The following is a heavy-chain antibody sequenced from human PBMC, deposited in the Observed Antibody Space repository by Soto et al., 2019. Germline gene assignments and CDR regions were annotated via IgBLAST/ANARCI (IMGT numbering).Heavy chain of an antibody. J-gene: IGHJ6*02. CDR3: ARILVPAARGWYYGMDV. V-gene: IGHV4-30-4*01. D-gene: IGHD2-2*01. CDR1: GGSISSGDYY. CDR2: IYYSGST. Sequence: QVQLQESGPGLVKPSQTLSLTCTVSGGSISSGDYYWSWIRQPPGKGLEWIGYIYYSGSTYYNPSLKSRVTITVDTSKNQFSLKLSSVTAADTAVYYCARILVPAARGWYYGMDVWGQGTTVTVSS.